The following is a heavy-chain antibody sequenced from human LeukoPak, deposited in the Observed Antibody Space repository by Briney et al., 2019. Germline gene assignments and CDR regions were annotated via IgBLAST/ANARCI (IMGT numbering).Heavy chain of an antibody. J-gene: IGHJ3*02. Sequence: GGSLRLSCAASGFTFSSYSMNWVRQAPGKGLEWVSSISSSSSYIYYADSVKGRFTISRDNAKNSLYLQMNSLRAEDTAVYYCASEYCGGDCYESDAFDIWGQGTMVTVSS. CDR2: ISSSSSYI. CDR3: ASEYCGGDCYESDAFDI. CDR1: GFTFSSYS. D-gene: IGHD2-21*02. V-gene: IGHV3-21*01.